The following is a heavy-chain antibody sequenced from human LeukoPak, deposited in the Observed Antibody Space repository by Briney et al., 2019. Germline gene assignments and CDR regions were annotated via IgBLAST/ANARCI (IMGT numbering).Heavy chain of an antibody. V-gene: IGHV3-66*01. CDR3: ATLTGTTGSDDY. Sequence: PGGSLRLSCAASGFTVSNNYMNWVRQAPGKGLEWVSVIFSGGDTFYADSVQGRFTISRDDSKNTLFLQMSTLRAEDTAVYYCATLTGTTGSDDYWGQGTLVTVSS. D-gene: IGHD1-20*01. CDR1: GFTVSNNY. CDR2: IFSGGDT. J-gene: IGHJ4*02.